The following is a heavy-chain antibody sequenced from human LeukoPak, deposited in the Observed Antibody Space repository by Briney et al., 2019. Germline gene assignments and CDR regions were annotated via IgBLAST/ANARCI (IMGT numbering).Heavy chain of an antibody. J-gene: IGHJ4*02. Sequence: PGTSLRLSCAASGFSFSEYEMNWVRQTQGKGLEWISYISSSGNTIYYADSVKGRFTIVSDNAKDSLHLQMNSLRAEDTAVSYCARDSTYYYDSGSSGPHYFDNWGQGTLVTVSS. CDR3: ARDSTYYYDSGSSGPHYFDN. V-gene: IGHV3-48*03. CDR2: ISSSGNTI. CDR1: GFSFSEYE. D-gene: IGHD3-10*01.